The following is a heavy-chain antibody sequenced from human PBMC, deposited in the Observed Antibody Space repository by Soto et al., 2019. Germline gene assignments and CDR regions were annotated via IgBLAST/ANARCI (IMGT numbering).Heavy chain of an antibody. J-gene: IGHJ5*02. V-gene: IGHV3-23*01. Sequence: GGSLRLSCVASGFTFSNYAMSWVRQAPGKGLEWVSAISGSGGSTYYADSVKGRFTISRDNSKNTLYLQMNSLRAEDTAVYYCAKGYSGSYFYWFDPWGQGTLVTVSS. CDR3: AKGYSGSYFYWFDP. CDR2: ISGSGGST. D-gene: IGHD1-26*01. CDR1: GFTFSNYA.